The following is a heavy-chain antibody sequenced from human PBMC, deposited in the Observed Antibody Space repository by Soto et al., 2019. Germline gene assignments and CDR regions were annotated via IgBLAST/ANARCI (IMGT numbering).Heavy chain of an antibody. V-gene: IGHV3-30*09. CDR3: AREVGSSTSAHYFYYYAMDV. D-gene: IGHD2-2*01. Sequence: QVHLVESGGGVVQPGRSLRLSCAASGFSFYSYAMHWVRQAPGKGLEGMAVISYDGSNKYYADSVKGRVDISRDNSKNMVYQQMNSLREEDTDVYYCAREVGSSTSAHYFYYYAMDVWGQGPTVTVSS. J-gene: IGHJ6*02. CDR1: GFSFYSYA. CDR2: ISYDGSNK.